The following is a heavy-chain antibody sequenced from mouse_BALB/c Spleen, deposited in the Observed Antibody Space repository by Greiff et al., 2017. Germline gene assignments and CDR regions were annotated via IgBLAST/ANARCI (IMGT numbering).Heavy chain of an antibody. V-gene: IGHV1S137*01. CDR2: ISTYYGDA. CDR1: GYTFTDYA. J-gene: IGHJ2*01. CDR3: AREGDYFDY. Sequence: QVHVKQSGAELVRPGVSVKISCKGSGYTFTDYAMHWVKQSHAKSLEWIGVISTYYGDASYNQKFKGKATMTVDKSSSTAYMELARLTSEDSAIYYCAREGDYFDYWGQGTTLTVSS.